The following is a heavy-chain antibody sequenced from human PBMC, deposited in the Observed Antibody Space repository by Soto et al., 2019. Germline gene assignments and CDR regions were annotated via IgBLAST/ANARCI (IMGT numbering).Heavy chain of an antibody. CDR3: SRERGAVASTADAFDI. D-gene: IGHD6-19*01. Sequence: SETLSLTCNVSGGAITGYYWNWIRQPPGKGLEWIGYVYFSGSTKYNPSLKSRVTISVDMSKNQFSLRLTSVTPADTAVYYCSRERGAVASTADAFDIWGQGTMVTVSS. CDR1: GGAITGYY. CDR2: VYFSGST. V-gene: IGHV4-59*01. J-gene: IGHJ3*02.